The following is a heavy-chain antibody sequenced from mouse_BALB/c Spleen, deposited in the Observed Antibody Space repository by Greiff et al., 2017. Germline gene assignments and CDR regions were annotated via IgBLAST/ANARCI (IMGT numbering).Heavy chain of an antibody. CDR2: IYPGGGYT. Sequence: VQLQESGAELVRPGTSVKISCKASGYTFTNYWLGWVKQRPGHGLEWIGDIYPGGGYTNYNEKFKGKATLPADTSSSTAYMQLSSLTSEDSAVYFCARRHGSRSWFAYWGQGTLVTVAA. J-gene: IGHJ3*01. CDR1: GYTFTNYW. D-gene: IGHD1-1*01. CDR3: ARRHGSRSWFAY. V-gene: IGHV1-63*02.